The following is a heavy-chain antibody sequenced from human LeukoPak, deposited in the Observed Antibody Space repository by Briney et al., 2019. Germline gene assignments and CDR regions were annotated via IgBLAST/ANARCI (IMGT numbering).Heavy chain of an antibody. D-gene: IGHD6-13*01. Sequence: GGSLRLSCAASGFTFSSYALSWVRQAPGKGLEWVSAISGSGDSTSYVDSVKGRFTISRDNSKNTLYLQMNSLRAEDTAVYYCAKSAGIAAAGTATVYFDYWGQGTLVTVSS. V-gene: IGHV3-23*01. CDR1: GFTFSSYA. CDR2: ISGSGDST. CDR3: AKSAGIAAAGTATVYFDY. J-gene: IGHJ4*02.